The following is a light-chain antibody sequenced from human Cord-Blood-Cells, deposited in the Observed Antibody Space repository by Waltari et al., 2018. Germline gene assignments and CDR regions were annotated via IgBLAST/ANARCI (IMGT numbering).Light chain of an antibody. CDR3: QSYDSSLSGWV. J-gene: IGLJ3*02. CDR2: GNS. CDR1: SSNIGAGYD. V-gene: IGLV1-40*01. Sequence: QSVLTQPPSVSGAPGQRVTISCTGSSSNIGAGYDVHWYQQLPGTAPKLLIYGNSTRPSGVPDRFSGSKSGTSASLASTGLQAEDEADYYCQSYDSSLSGWVFGGGTKLTVL.